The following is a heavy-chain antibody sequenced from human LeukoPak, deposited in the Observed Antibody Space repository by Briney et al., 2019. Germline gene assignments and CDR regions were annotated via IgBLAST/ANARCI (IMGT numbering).Heavy chain of an antibody. CDR2: IIPIFGTA. CDR1: RGTFSSYA. Sequence: VASVKVSCKASRGTFSSYAISWVRQAPGQGLEWMGRIIPIFGTANYAQEFQGRVTITTDESTSTAYMELSSLRSEDTAVYYCARGPDYSNYLNWFDPWGQGTLVTVSS. J-gene: IGHJ5*02. D-gene: IGHD4-11*01. V-gene: IGHV1-69*05. CDR3: ARGPDYSNYLNWFDP.